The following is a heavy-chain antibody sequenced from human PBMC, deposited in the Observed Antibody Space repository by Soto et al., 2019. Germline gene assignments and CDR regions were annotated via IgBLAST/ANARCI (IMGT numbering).Heavy chain of an antibody. Sequence: QVQLVQSGAEVKKPGASVKVSCKASGYTFTNYGLNWVRQAPGQGLEWMGWISPYNGNTNYAQMLQGRVTMTTDTSTRTANMELRSLRSDDTAVYYCARSGSNGYYLDYWGQGTLVTVSS. CDR3: ARSGSNGYYLDY. CDR2: ISPYNGNT. CDR1: GYTFTNYG. J-gene: IGHJ4*02. V-gene: IGHV1-18*01. D-gene: IGHD3-22*01.